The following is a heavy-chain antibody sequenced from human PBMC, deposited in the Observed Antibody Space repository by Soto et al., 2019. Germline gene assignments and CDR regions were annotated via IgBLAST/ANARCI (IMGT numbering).Heavy chain of an antibody. V-gene: IGHV1-69*01. CDR2: IIPMFGTS. D-gene: IGHD3-10*01. CDR1: GGTFTTFG. Sequence: QVQLVQSGAEVKKPGSSVKVSCTASGGTFTTFGISWVRQAPGQGLEWMGGIIPMFGTSHYAQKFQGRVTITADESTHTVYMELSSLRSEDTAVYYCARSSPPGGYYAYWGQGTLVTVSS. CDR3: ARSSPPGGYYAY. J-gene: IGHJ4*02.